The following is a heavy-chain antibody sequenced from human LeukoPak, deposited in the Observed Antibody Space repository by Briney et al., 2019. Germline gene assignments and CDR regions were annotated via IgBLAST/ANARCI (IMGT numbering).Heavy chain of an antibody. D-gene: IGHD3-22*01. J-gene: IGHJ3*02. CDR2: IFHTGST. Sequence: SETLSLTCTVSGVSISSTTDYWGWIRQPPGKGLEWIGNIFHTGSTYYNPSLKSRVTISVDTSKNQFSLKLSSVTAADTAVYYCARRAFYSYDSSGYHDAFDIWGQGTMVTVSS. CDR1: GVSISSTTDY. V-gene: IGHV4-39*01. CDR3: ARRAFYSYDSSGYHDAFDI.